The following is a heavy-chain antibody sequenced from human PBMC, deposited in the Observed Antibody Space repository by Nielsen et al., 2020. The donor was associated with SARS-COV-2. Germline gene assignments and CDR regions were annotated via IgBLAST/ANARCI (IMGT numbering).Heavy chain of an antibody. Sequence: GESLKISCAASGITFDDYGMSWVRQAPGKGLEWVSGINWNGGSTGYADSVKGRFTISRDNAKNSLYLQMNSLRAEDTALYYCASMGMAGYWYFDLWGRGTLVTVSS. CDR3: ASMGMAGYWYFDL. J-gene: IGHJ2*01. CDR2: INWNGGST. V-gene: IGHV3-20*04. CDR1: GITFDDYG. D-gene: IGHD6-13*01.